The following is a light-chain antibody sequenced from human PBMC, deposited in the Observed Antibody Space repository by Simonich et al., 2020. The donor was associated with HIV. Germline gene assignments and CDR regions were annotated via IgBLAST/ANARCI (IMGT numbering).Light chain of an antibody. CDR1: QIVTTN. V-gene: IGKV3-15*01. Sequence: EIVMTQSPATLSVSPGERAPLSCRASQIVTTNLAWYQQKPGQVPRLLIYGASTRATGIPARFSGSGSGTEFTLTISSLQSEDFAVYYCQQYNNWPPWTFGQGTKVEIK. CDR3: QQYNNWPPWT. CDR2: GAS. J-gene: IGKJ1*01.